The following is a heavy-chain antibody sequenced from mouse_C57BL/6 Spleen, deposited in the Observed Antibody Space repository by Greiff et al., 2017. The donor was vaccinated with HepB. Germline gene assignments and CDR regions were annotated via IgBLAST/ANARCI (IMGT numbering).Heavy chain of an antibody. J-gene: IGHJ4*01. V-gene: IGHV10-1*01. D-gene: IGHD1-1*01. CDR3: VRQDYYGSYYAMDY. CDR2: IRSKSNNYAT. CDR1: GFSFNTYA. Sequence: DVHLVESGGGLVQPKGSLKLSCAASGFSFNTYAMNWVRQAPGKGLEWVARIRSKSNNYATYYADSVKDRFTISRDDSESMLYLQMNNLKTEDTAMYYCVRQDYYGSYYAMDYWGQGTSVTVSS.